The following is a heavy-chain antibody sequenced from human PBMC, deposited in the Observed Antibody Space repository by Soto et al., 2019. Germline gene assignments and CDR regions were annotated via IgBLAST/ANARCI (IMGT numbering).Heavy chain of an antibody. D-gene: IGHD2-15*01. CDR2: MNSDGSST. V-gene: IGHV3-74*01. Sequence: EVQLVESGGGLVQPGGSLRLSCAVSGFTLSSYWMHWVRQVPGKGLVWVSRMNSDGSSTSYADSVKGRFTISRDNAKNTLYLQMNSLRAAHAGLYYCARVGCSGGSCIDYWGQGTLVTVTS. CDR3: ARVGCSGGSCIDY. J-gene: IGHJ4*02. CDR1: GFTLSSYW.